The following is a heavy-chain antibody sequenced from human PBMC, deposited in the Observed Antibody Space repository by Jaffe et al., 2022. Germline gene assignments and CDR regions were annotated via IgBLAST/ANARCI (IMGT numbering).Heavy chain of an antibody. CDR3: TRISFYTMSDY. V-gene: IGHV3-7*05. CDR2: TNEDGSET. Sequence: EVQLVESGGGLVQPGGSLRLSCAASGFTFSTSWMNWIRQAPGKGLEWVANTNEDGSETYYVDSVKGRFTISRDNARNSLQLQMNSLRAEDTAIYYCTRISFYTMSDYWGQGALVTVSS. J-gene: IGHJ4*02. CDR1: GFTFSTSW. D-gene: IGHD3-10*02.